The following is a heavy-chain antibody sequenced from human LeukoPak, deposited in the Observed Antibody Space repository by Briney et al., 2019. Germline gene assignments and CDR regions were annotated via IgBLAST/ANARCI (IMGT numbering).Heavy chain of an antibody. CDR1: GGSISSSSYY. CDR3: ARALRGTSCLLDY. Sequence: SSETLSLTCTVSGGSISSSSYYWGWIRQPPGKGLEWIGRIYYSGSTYYNPSLKSRVTISVDTSKNQFSLKLSSVTAADTAVYYCARALRGTSCLLDYWGQGTLVTVSS. J-gene: IGHJ4*02. CDR2: IYYSGST. V-gene: IGHV4-39*07. D-gene: IGHD2-2*01.